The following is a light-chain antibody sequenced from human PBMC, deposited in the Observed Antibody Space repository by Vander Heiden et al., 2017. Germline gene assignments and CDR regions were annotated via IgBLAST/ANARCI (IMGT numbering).Light chain of an antibody. J-gene: IGKJ2*01. CDR3: QQSYSTHT. V-gene: IGKV1-39*01. CDR1: QSISSY. Sequence: DIQMTQSPSSLSASVGDRVTITCRASQSISSYLNWYQQKPGKAPKLLIYAASSLQSGVPSRFRGSGSGTDFTLTISSLQPEDFATYYCQQSYSTHTFGPGTKLEIK. CDR2: AAS.